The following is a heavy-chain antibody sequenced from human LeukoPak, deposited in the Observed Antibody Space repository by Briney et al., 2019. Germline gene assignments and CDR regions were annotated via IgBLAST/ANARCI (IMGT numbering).Heavy chain of an antibody. Sequence: PSETLSLTCAVSGGSISSSNWWRWGRQPPGKGLEWIGKIYHSGRTNYKPSLKSRVTISVDNAKNQFSLQMNSLSAEDTAVYYCARSHSSGVLFDPWGQGTLVSVSS. J-gene: IGHJ5*02. CDR2: IYHSGRT. D-gene: IGHD2-15*01. CDR1: GGSISSSNW. V-gene: IGHV4-4*02. CDR3: ARSHSSGVLFDP.